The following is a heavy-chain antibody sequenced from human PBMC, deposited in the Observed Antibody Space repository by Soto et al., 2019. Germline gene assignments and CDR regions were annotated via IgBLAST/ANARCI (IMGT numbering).Heavy chain of an antibody. J-gene: IGHJ4*02. V-gene: IGHV3-9*01. CDR3: ANLPLYGSGFDC. Sequence: EVQLVESGGGLVQPGGSLRLSCAASGFTFDDYAIHWVRQIPGKGLEWVSGISWNGDATGYADSVKDRFTISRDNAKNSLYLQMDSLKSEDTAMYYCANLPLYGSGFDCWGQGTLVTVSS. CDR1: GFTFDDYA. D-gene: IGHD3-10*01. CDR2: ISWNGDAT.